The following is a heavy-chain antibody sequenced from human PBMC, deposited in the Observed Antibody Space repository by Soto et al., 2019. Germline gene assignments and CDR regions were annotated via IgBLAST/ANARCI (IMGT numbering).Heavy chain of an antibody. CDR1: GFRFSDYH. V-gene: IGHV3-11*01. J-gene: IGHJ4*02. Sequence: QVQLVESGGGLVKPGGSLRLSCAASGFRFSDYHMGWIRQAPGRGLEWVSYITPNGETTHYADSVKGRVSISRDNDKKSLYLQVNGLRAEDAAMYYCTSLPHYWGQGILVTVSS. CDR2: ITPNGETT. CDR3: TSLPHY.